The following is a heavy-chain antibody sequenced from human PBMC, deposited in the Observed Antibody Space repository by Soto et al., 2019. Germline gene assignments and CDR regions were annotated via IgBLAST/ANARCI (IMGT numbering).Heavy chain of an antibody. CDR2: ITRSGENT. Sequence: EVQRLESGGGLVQPGGSLGLSCAASGFTFTNYAMTWVRQASGKGLEWISSITRSGENTYYADPVKGRFTISRDNSKNTLYLQMNSLRAEDSAVYYCAKSFRGVIIDFDNWGQGTLVTVSS. CDR1: GFTFTNYA. CDR3: AKSFRGVIIDFDN. D-gene: IGHD3-10*01. J-gene: IGHJ4*02. V-gene: IGHV3-23*01.